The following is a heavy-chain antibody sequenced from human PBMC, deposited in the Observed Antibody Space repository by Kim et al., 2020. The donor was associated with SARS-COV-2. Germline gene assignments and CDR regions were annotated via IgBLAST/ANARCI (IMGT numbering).Heavy chain of an antibody. CDR3: AREGVTMVRGVRNYGMDV. J-gene: IGHJ6*02. CDR1: GFTFSSYS. Sequence: GGSLRLSCAASGFTFSSYSMNWVRQAPGKGLEWVSYISSSSSTIYYADSVKGRFTISRDNAKNSLYLQMNSLRAEDMAVYYCAREGVTMVRGVRNYGMDVWGQGTTVTVSS. CDR2: ISSSSSTI. V-gene: IGHV3-48*04. D-gene: IGHD3-10*01.